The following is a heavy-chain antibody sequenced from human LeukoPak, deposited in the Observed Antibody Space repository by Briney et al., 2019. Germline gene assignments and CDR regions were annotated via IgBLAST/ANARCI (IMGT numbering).Heavy chain of an antibody. CDR1: GFTFSSYW. Sequence: GGSLRLSCAASGFTFSSYWMSWVRQAPGKGLEWVANIKQDGSEKYYVDSVEGRFTISRDNAKNSLYLQMNSLRAEDTAVYYCARDTPPYCSGGSCYFDYWGQGTLVTVSS. V-gene: IGHV3-7*01. J-gene: IGHJ4*02. D-gene: IGHD2-15*01. CDR3: ARDTPPYCSGGSCYFDY. CDR2: IKQDGSEK.